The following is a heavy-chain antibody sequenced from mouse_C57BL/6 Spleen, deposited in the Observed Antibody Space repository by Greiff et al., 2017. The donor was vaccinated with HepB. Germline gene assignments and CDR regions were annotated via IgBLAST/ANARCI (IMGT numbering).Heavy chain of an antibody. CDR3: AMITSHYFDY. CDR2: IHPNSGST. Sequence: VQLKQPGAELVKPGASVKLSCKASGYTFTSYWMHWVKQRPGQGLEWIGMIHPNSGSTNYNEKFKSKATLTVDKSSSTAYMQLSSLTSEDSAVYYCAMITSHYFDYWGQGTTLTVSS. J-gene: IGHJ2*01. V-gene: IGHV1-64*01. D-gene: IGHD2-4*01. CDR1: GYTFTSYW.